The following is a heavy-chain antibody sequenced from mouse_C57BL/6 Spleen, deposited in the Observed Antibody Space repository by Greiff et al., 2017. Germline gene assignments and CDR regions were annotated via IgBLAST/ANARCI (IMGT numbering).Heavy chain of an antibody. J-gene: IGHJ4*01. D-gene: IGHD1-1*01. V-gene: IGHV1-69*01. Sequence: QVQLQQPGAELVMPGASVKLSCKASGYTFTSYWMHWVKQRPGQGLEWIGEIDPSDSYTNYNQKFKGKSTLTVDKSSSTAYMQLSSLTSEDSAVYYCARGGETTVPYAMDYWGQGTSVTVSS. CDR1: GYTFTSYW. CDR3: ARGGETTVPYAMDY. CDR2: IDPSDSYT.